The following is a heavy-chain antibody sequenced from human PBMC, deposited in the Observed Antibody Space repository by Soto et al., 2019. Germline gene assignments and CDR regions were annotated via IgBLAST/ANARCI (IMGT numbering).Heavy chain of an antibody. CDR1: GYTFTNYG. J-gene: IGHJ5*01. V-gene: IGHV1-18*01. CDR3: ARESWQWLDS. D-gene: IGHD3-10*01. Sequence: QVQLVQSGTEVKKPGASVKVSCKASGYTFTNYGVNWVRQAPGQGLEWMGWISAHNGNTYYVQKFKGRVTMTTDTSTNTAYLELRSLRSEDTAVSDCARESWQWLDSWGQGTLVTISP. CDR2: ISAHNGNT.